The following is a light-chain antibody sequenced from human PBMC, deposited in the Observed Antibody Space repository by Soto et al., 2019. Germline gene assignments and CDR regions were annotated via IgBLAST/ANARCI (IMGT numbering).Light chain of an antibody. CDR3: QQYNNWPPYT. Sequence: EIVITQSPATLSVSPGETATLSCRARQSVSSNLAWYQQKPGQAPRLIIYGTPTRATGIPARFSGSRAGTEFTLTLSSLQSEDFAVYYCQQYNNWPPYTFGQGTKLEIK. V-gene: IGKV3-15*01. J-gene: IGKJ2*01. CDR1: QSVSSN. CDR2: GTP.